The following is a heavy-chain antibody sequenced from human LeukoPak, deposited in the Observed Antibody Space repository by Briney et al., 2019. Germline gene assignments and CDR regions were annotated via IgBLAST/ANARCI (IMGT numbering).Heavy chain of an antibody. Sequence: GGSLRLSCVASGFTFSTYWMSWVRQTPGKGLEWVASIKEDGSENYSVDSVKGRFTIFRDNAKNSLYLQMNCLKAEATAVYYCAREVRYLNWLKDDAFDIGGQETMVSVSS. V-gene: IGHV3-7*04. J-gene: IGHJ3*02. D-gene: IGHD3-9*01. CDR3: AREVRYLNWLKDDAFDI. CDR2: IKEDGSEN. CDR1: GFTFSTYW.